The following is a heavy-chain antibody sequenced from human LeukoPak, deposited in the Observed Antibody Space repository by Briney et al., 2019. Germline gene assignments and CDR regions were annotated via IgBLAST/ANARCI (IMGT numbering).Heavy chain of an antibody. Sequence: GGSLRLSCAASGFTFSSYGMHWVRQAPGKGLEWVAFIRYDGSNKYYADSVKGRFTISRDNSKNTLYLQMNSLRTEDTAFYYCAKDTRGSTWLVCDYWGQGTLVTVSS. CDR3: AKDTRGSTWLVCDY. CDR1: GFTFSSYG. J-gene: IGHJ4*02. D-gene: IGHD6-13*01. CDR2: IRYDGSNK. V-gene: IGHV3-30*02.